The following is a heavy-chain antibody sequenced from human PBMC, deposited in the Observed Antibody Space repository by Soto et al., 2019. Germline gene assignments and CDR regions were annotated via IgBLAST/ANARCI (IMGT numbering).Heavy chain of an antibody. J-gene: IGHJ5*01. CDR1: GGSISSYY. D-gene: IGHD3-16*01. CDR3: ATDPGGPPLNRFDS. V-gene: IGHV4-59*12. Sequence: SETLSLTCTVSGGSISSYYWSWIRQPPGKGLEWIGYIYYSGSTNYNPSLKSRVTISVDTSKNQFSLTLNSVTAADTAVYYCATDPGGPPLNRFDSWGHGTLVTVSS. CDR2: IYYSGST.